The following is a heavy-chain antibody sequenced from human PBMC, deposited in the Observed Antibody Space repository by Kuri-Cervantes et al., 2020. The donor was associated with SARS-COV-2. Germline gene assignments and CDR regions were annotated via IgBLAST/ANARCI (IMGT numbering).Heavy chain of an antibody. CDR3: ARDGVEFYYYYYYMDV. D-gene: IGHD2-8*01. V-gene: IGHV3-30*19. Sequence: GGSLRLSCAASGFTFSSYGMHWVRQAPGKGLEWVAVISYDGSNKYYADSVKGRFTISRDNSKNTLYLQMNSLRAEDTAVYYCARDGVEFYYYYYYMDVWGKGTTVTVSS. CDR1: GFTFSSYG. J-gene: IGHJ6*03. CDR2: ISYDGSNK.